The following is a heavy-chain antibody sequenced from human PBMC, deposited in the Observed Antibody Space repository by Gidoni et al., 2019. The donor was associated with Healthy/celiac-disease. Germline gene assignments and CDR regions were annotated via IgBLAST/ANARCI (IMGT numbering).Heavy chain of an antibody. CDR3: TRGSPGYSYGYSGY. V-gene: IGHV3-49*04. D-gene: IGHD5-18*01. Sequence: EVQLVESGGGLVQQGRSLRLSCTASGFTFGDYAMSWVRQASGKGLEWVGFIRSKAYGGTTEYAASVKGRFTISRDDSKSIAYLQMNSLKTEDTAVYYCTRGSPGYSYGYSGYWGQGTLVTVSS. CDR1: GFTFGDYA. J-gene: IGHJ4*02. CDR2: IRSKAYGGTT.